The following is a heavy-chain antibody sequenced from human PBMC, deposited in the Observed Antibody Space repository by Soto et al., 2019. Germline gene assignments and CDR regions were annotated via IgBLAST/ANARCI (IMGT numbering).Heavy chain of an antibody. Sequence: GASVKVSCKASGGTFSSYAISWVRQAPGQGLEWMGGIIPIFGTANYAQKFQGRVTITADESTSTAYMELSSLRSEDTAVYYCARDHSSSWYSTVYNWFDPWGQGTLVTVSS. V-gene: IGHV1-69*13. CDR1: GGTFSSYA. CDR2: IIPIFGTA. J-gene: IGHJ5*02. D-gene: IGHD6-13*01. CDR3: ARDHSSSWYSTVYNWFDP.